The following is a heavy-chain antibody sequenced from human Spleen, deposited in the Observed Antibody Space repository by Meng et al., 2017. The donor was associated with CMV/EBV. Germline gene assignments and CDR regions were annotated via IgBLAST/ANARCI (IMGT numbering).Heavy chain of an antibody. CDR3: ACATLLWFGDPLDY. V-gene: IGHV3-30*02. D-gene: IGHD3-10*01. CDR1: GLSFRSYG. CDR2: IGNDGSNE. J-gene: IGHJ4*02. Sequence: GGSLRLSYAVSGLSFRSYGMNWVRQAPGKGLEWVAFIGNDGSNEYYADAVKGRFTVSRDNSQKKLYLQLNSLRPEDTAVYYCACATLLWFGDPLDYWGQGTLVTVSS.